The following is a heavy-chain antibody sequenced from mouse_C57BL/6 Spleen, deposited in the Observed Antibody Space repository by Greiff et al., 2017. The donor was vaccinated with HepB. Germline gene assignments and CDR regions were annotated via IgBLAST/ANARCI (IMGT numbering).Heavy chain of an antibody. V-gene: IGHV1-22*01. CDR3: ARYPITTVVAGDY. D-gene: IGHD1-1*01. CDR2: INPNNGGT. CDR1: GYTFTDYN. Sequence: VQLQQSGPELVKPGASVKMSCKASGYTFTDYNMHWVKQSHGKSLEWIGYINPNNGGTSYNQKFKGKATLTVNKSSSTAYMELRSLTSEDSAVYYCARYPITTVVAGDYWGQGTTLTVSS. J-gene: IGHJ2*01.